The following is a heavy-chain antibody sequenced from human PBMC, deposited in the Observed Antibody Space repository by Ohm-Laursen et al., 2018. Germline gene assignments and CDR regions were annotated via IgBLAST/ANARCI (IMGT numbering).Heavy chain of an antibody. CDR2: IYSTGST. CDR1: GGSIISYY. CDR3: ARVSWYYDTSGPKSGAFDI. J-gene: IGHJ3*02. Sequence: GTLSLTCTVSGGSIISYYWTWIRQPPGKGLEWIGYIYSTGSTNYNPSLKSRATISLDTSKNQFSLRLDSVTAADTAVYYCARVSWYYDTSGPKSGAFDIWGQGTMVTVSS. D-gene: IGHD3-22*01. V-gene: IGHV4-59*12.